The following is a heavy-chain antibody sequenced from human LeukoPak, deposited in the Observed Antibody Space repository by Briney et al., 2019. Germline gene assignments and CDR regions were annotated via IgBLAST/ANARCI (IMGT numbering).Heavy chain of an antibody. V-gene: IGHV4-34*01. J-gene: IGHJ6*04. CDR1: GGSFTGYY. D-gene: IGHD3-10*01. Sequence: SESLSLTCAVYGGSFTGYYWSWIRQPPGKGLEWIGEIKHSGSTNFNPSLESRVTLSVVTSKNQFSLKVSSVTAADTAVYYCARKAYYGSGKFKSHYGMDVWANGTTVTVSS. CDR3: ARKAYYGSGKFKSHYGMDV. CDR2: IKHSGST.